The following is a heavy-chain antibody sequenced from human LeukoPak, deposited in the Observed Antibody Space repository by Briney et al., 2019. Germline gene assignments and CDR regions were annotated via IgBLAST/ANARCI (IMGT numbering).Heavy chain of an antibody. J-gene: IGHJ4*02. Sequence: PGGSLRLPCAGSEFTFSSYSMHWVRQAPGEGLEWVSSISGRSDDIYYADSVQGRFTISRDNSKNSLYLQMKSLRAEDTALYYCARRGYHDYSGFDYWGQGTLVTVSS. CDR3: ARRGYHDYSGFDY. D-gene: IGHD1-26*01. V-gene: IGHV3-21*01. CDR2: ISGRSDDI. CDR1: EFTFSSYS.